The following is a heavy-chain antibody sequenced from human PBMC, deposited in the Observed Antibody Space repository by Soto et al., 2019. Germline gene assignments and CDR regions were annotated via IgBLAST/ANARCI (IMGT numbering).Heavy chain of an antibody. CDR3: ARSVGSGGVIGGFDY. CDR1: GGTFNTYA. J-gene: IGHJ4*02. V-gene: IGHV1-69*19. CDR2: IFPMFDVP. D-gene: IGHD3-16*02. Sequence: QVQLVQSGPEMKKPGSAVKVSCKASGGTFNTYAMNWVRQVPGQGLEWMGGIFPMFDVPRYAQKFQGRVTITLDESSTTAYMVLSSLRFDDTAVYYCARSVGSGGVIGGFDYWGQGPLVSV.